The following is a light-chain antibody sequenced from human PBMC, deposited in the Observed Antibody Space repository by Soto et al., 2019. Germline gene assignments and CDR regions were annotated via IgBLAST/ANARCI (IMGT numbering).Light chain of an antibody. V-gene: IGKV1-17*01. J-gene: IGKJ1*01. CDR1: QDIGFD. Sequence: DIQMIQSPSSLSAYVGDRDTITCRASQDIGFDLGWYQQKPGQAPKRLIYLASTLQSGVPSRFSGSGSGTEFTLTISTLQPEDFATYFCLQHHGFSWTFGQGTKVEI. CDR2: LAS. CDR3: LQHHGFSWT.